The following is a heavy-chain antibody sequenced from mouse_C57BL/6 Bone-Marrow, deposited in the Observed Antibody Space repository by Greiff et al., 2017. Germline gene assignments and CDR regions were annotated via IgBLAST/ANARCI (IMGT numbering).Heavy chain of an antibody. J-gene: IGHJ4*01. CDR1: GYTFTSYW. Sequence: QVQLQQPGAELVMPGASVKLSCKASGYTFTSYWMHWVKQRPGQGLEWIGEIDPSDSYTNYNQKFKGKSTLTVDKSSSTAYMQLSSLTSEDSAVYYCARWITTVVQYYAMNYWGQGTSVTVSS. CDR2: IDPSDSYT. V-gene: IGHV1-69*01. CDR3: ARWITTVVQYYAMNY. D-gene: IGHD1-1*01.